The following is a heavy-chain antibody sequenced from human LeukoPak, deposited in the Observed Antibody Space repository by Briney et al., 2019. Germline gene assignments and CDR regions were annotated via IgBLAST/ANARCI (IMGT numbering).Heavy chain of an antibody. J-gene: IGHJ4*02. CDR1: GFTFSSYS. D-gene: IGHD3-22*01. V-gene: IGHV3-21*01. CDR3: ARGANYYDSSGSMGY. CDR2: ISSSSYI. Sequence: GGSLRLSCAASGFTFSSYSMNWVRQAPGKGLEWVSSISSSSYIYYADSVKGRFTISRDNAKNSLYLQMNSLRAEDTAVYYCARGANYYDSSGSMGYWGQGTLVTVSS.